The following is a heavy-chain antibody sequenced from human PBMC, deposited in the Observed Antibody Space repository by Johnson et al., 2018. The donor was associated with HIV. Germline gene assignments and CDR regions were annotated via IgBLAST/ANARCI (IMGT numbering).Heavy chain of an antibody. J-gene: IGHJ3*02. Sequence: QVQLVESGGGVVQPGGSLRLSCAASGFTFSDYGMHWVRQAPGKGLEWVSAIYSGGSTYYADSVKGRFTISRDNSKNTLYLQMNSLRAEDTAVYYCARDPYSGSYSAFDIWGQGTMVTVSS. CDR1: GFTFSDYG. CDR2: IYSGGST. CDR3: ARDPYSGSYSAFDI. D-gene: IGHD1-26*01. V-gene: IGHV3-NL1*01.